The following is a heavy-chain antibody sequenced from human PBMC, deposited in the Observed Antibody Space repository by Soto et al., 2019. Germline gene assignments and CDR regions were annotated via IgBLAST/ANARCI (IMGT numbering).Heavy chain of an antibody. CDR3: ARGALRYFDWLLSYFDY. J-gene: IGHJ4*02. CDR1: GGSISSGGYY. V-gene: IGHV4-31*03. Sequence: SETLSLTCTVSGGSISSGGYYWSWIRQHPGKGLEWIGYIYYSGSTYYNPSLKSRVTISVDTSKNQFSLKLSSVTAADTAVYYCARGALRYFDWLLSYFDYWGQGTLVTVSS. CDR2: IYYSGST. D-gene: IGHD3-9*01.